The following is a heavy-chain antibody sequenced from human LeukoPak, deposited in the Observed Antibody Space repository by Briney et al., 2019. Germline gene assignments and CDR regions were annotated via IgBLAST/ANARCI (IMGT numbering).Heavy chain of an antibody. Sequence: GGSLRLSCAASGFTFSSYAMSWVRQAPGKGLEWVSAISGSGGSTYYADSVKGRFTISRDNSKNTLYLQMNSLRAEDTAVYYCARVLRGWRDYFDYWGQGTLVTVSS. CDR2: ISGSGGST. CDR3: ARVLRGWRDYFDY. J-gene: IGHJ4*02. D-gene: IGHD6-19*01. V-gene: IGHV3-23*01. CDR1: GFTFSSYA.